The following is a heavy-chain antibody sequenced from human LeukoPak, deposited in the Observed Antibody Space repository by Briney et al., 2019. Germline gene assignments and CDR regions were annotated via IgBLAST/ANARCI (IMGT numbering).Heavy chain of an antibody. V-gene: IGHV3-30-3*01. CDR2: ISYDGSNE. CDR1: GFTFSSYA. J-gene: IGHJ4*02. CDR3: ARELYSGYVGDGYNLAY. Sequence: GGSLRLSCAASGFTFSSYAMHWVRQAPGKGLEWVAVISYDGSNEYYADSVKGRFTISRDNSKNTLYLQMNSLRAEDTAVYYCARELYSGYVGDGYNLAYWGQGTLVTVSS. D-gene: IGHD5-24*01.